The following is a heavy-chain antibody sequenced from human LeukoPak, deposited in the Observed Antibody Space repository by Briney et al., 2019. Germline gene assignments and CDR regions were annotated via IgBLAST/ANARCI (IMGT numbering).Heavy chain of an antibody. V-gene: IGHV3-7*04. CDR2: IRQDGSEK. J-gene: IGHJ4*02. Sequence: GGSLRLSCAASGFTFSNYWMSWVRQAPGKGLEWVANIRQDGSEKYYVDSVKGRFTISRDNAKNSLYLQMNSLRAEDTAVFYCARDGTYTDYDPDFDIWGQGTLVTVSS. CDR1: GFTFSNYW. CDR3: ARDGTYTDYDPDFDI. D-gene: IGHD5-12*01.